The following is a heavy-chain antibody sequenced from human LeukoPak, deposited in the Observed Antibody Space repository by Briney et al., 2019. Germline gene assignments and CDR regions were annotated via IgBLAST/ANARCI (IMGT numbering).Heavy chain of an antibody. D-gene: IGHD3-10*01. CDR3: ARLGSGKLSWWFDP. J-gene: IGHJ5*02. Sequence: TPSETLSLTCTVSGCSISSGYYWGWIRQPPGKGLEWIGSIYHSGSTYYNPSLKSRVAISVDTSKNQFSLKLSSVTAADTAVYYCARLGSGKLSWWFDPWGQGTLVTVSS. CDR1: GCSISSGYY. V-gene: IGHV4-38-2*02. CDR2: IYHSGST.